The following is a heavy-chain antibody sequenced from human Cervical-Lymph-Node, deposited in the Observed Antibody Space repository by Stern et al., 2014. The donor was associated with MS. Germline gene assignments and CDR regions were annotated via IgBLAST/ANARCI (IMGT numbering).Heavy chain of an antibody. Sequence: QMQLVQSGGEVKKPGASVKVSCKTSGYTFINYGITWVRQAPGPGPEWMGWVSGHNGITNDARKFQDRVTITRDTSTSTAYMELRSLTPDDTAVYYCARDRANYGVFDYWGQGSLVTVSA. CDR2: VSGHNGIT. CDR3: ARDRANYGVFDY. V-gene: IGHV1-18*01. J-gene: IGHJ4*02. D-gene: IGHD4/OR15-4a*01. CDR1: GYTFINYG.